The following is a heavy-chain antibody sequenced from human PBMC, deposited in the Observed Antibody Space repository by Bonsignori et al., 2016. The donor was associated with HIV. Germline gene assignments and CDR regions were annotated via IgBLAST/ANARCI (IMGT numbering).Heavy chain of an antibody. D-gene: IGHD7-27*01. V-gene: IGHV4-34*01. Sequence: WIRQPPGKGLEWIGEINHSGSTNYNPSLKSRVTISVDTSKNQFSLKLSSVTAADTAVYYCARLGPDAFDIWGQGTMVTVSS. CDR2: INHSGST. CDR3: ARLGPDAFDI. J-gene: IGHJ3*02.